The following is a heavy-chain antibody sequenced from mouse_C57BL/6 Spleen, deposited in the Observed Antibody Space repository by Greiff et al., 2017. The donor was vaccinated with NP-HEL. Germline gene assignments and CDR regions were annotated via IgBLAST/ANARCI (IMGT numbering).Heavy chain of an antibody. V-gene: IGHV10-1*01. J-gene: IGHJ4*01. CDR1: GFSFNTYA. D-gene: IGHD4-1*01. CDR2: IRSKSNNYAT. Sequence: EVQGVESGGGLVQPKGSLKLSCAASGFSFNTYAMNWVRQAPGKGLEWVARIRSKSNNYATYYADSVKDRFTISRDDSESMLYLQMNNLKTEDTAMYYCVRPKTGTYAMDYWGQGTSVTVSS. CDR3: VRPKTGTYAMDY.